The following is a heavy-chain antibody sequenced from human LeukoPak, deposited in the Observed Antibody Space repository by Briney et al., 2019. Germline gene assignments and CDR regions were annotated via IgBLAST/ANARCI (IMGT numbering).Heavy chain of an antibody. D-gene: IGHD4-17*01. CDR2: INQSRST. V-gene: IGHV4-34*01. J-gene: IGHJ2*01. Sequence: SETLSLTCAVYGGSFSAYSWTWIRQPPGKGLEWIGEINQSRSTNYNPSLKSRVTVSLDTSKNYFSLKLSSVTAADTAVYYCARRGDGDYLTRYCDLWGRGTLVTVSS. CDR3: ARRGDGDYLTRYCDL. CDR1: GGSFSAYS.